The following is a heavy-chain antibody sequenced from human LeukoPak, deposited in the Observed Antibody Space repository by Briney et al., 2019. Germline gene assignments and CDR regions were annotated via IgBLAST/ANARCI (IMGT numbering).Heavy chain of an antibody. J-gene: IGHJ4*02. D-gene: IGHD2-2*01. CDR2: ISGSGGST. V-gene: IGHV3-23*01. Sequence: GGSLRLSCAASGFTFSSYAMSWVRQAPGKGLEWVSAISGSGGSTYYADSVKGRFTISRDNSKNTLYLQMNSLRAEDTAVYYCARDYDVVVPAAIHYWGQGTLVTVSS. CDR1: GFTFSSYA. CDR3: ARDYDVVVPAAIHY.